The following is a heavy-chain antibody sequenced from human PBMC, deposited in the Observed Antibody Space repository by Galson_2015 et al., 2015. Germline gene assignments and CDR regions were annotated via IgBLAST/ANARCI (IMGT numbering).Heavy chain of an antibody. CDR1: GYTLTESP. D-gene: IGHD3-9*01. Sequence: SVKVSCKVSGYTLTESPIHWVRQAPGKGLEWMGGFDPEDGEAIYAQKFQGRVTMTEDRWTDTAYMELSSLRSEDTAIYFCATLSRVGLGWLVRAGLQFWGQGTWVTVSS. CDR3: ATLSRVGLGWLVRAGLQF. J-gene: IGHJ4*02. V-gene: IGHV1-24*01. CDR2: FDPEDGEA.